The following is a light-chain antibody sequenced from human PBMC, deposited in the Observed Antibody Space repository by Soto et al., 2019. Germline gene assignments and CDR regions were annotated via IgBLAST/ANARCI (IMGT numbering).Light chain of an antibody. V-gene: IGKV1-9*01. J-gene: IGKJ5*01. CDR3: QQLNTLPIT. CDR1: HDISTY. Sequence: DIQLTPSPSLLYASVGDRLTITCRASHDISTYLAWYQQIQGKXXKXXIYEASTMQSGVPSRFSGSGSGTEFTITISGLVPEDFEIYYCQQLNTLPITFGQGTRLEIK. CDR2: EAS.